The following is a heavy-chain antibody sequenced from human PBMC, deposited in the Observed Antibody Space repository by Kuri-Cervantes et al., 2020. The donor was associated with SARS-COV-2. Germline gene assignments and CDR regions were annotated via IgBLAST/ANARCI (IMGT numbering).Heavy chain of an antibody. J-gene: IGHJ5*02. D-gene: IGHD3-22*01. CDR3: AKWAPSSGYYFKSWFDP. CDR1: GFIFSSYG. CDR2: ISYDGSEK. V-gene: IGHV3-30*18. Sequence: SLKISCAASGFIFSSYGMHWVRQAPGKGLGWGAVISYDGSEKYYADSVKGRFTISRDNSKNTLYPQMNSLRAEDTAVYYCAKWAPSSGYYFKSWFDPWGQGTLVTVSS.